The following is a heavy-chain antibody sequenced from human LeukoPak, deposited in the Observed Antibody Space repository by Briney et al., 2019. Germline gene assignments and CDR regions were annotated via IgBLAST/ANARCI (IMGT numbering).Heavy chain of an antibody. D-gene: IGHD6-19*01. J-gene: IGHJ4*02. CDR3: TTVGSGSVSIREAASLDY. CDR1: GFTFSNAW. V-gene: IGHV3-15*01. Sequence: NPGGSLRLSCAASGFTFSNAWMSWVRQAPGKGLEWVGRIKSKTDGGTTDYAAPVKGRFTISRDDSKNTLYLQMNSLKTEDTAVYYCTTVGSGSVSIREAASLDYWGQGTLVTVSS. CDR2: IKSKTDGGTT.